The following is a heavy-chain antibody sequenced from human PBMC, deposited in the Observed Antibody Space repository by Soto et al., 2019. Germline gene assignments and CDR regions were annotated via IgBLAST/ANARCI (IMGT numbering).Heavy chain of an antibody. D-gene: IGHD2-2*01. CDR2: IIPISGTA. Sequence: QVQLVQSGAEVKKPGSSVKVSCKASGGTFSSYAISWVRQAPGQGLEWMGGIIPISGTANYGQKFQGRVTITADESTSTAYMELSSLRSEDTAVYYWARSQGSSTSLEIYYYYYYGMDVWGQGTKVTVSS. CDR3: ARSQGSSTSLEIYYYYYYGMDV. CDR1: GGTFSSYA. V-gene: IGHV1-69*01. J-gene: IGHJ6*02.